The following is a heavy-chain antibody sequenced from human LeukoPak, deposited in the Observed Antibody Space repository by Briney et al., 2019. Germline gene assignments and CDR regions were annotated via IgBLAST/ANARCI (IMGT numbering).Heavy chain of an antibody. Sequence: AASVKVSCKASGYTFTSYDFNWVRQATGQRPEWMGWMSPNSGNTGYAQKFQGRVTMTRNTSISTAYMELSSLRSEDTAVYYCARERRGSSRPSLSDYYYGMDVWGQGTTVTVSS. CDR2: MSPNSGNT. CDR1: GYTFTSYD. V-gene: IGHV1-8*01. D-gene: IGHD6-13*01. J-gene: IGHJ6*02. CDR3: ARERRGSSRPSLSDYYYGMDV.